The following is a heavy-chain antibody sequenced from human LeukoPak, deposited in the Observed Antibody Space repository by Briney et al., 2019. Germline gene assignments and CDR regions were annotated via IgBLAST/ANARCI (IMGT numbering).Heavy chain of an antibody. J-gene: IGHJ4*02. Sequence: GGSLRLSCAASGFTFSDYYMSWIRQAPGKGLEWVSYISSSGSTIYYADSVKGRFTISRDNAKNSLYLQMNSLRAEDTAVYYCARDLRLVGATWAPFDYWGQGTLVTVSS. D-gene: IGHD1-26*01. V-gene: IGHV3-11*04. CDR3: ARDLRLVGATWAPFDY. CDR2: ISSSGSTI. CDR1: GFTFSDYY.